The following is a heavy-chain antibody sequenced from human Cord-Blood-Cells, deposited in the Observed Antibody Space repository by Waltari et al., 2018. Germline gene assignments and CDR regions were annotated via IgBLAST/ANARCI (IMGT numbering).Heavy chain of an antibody. J-gene: IGHJ4*02. CDR2: ISSSSSYI. D-gene: IGHD3-3*01. Sequence: EVQLVESGGGLVKPGGSLRLSCVASGFTLRSYSMNWVRQAPAKGLEWVSSISSSSSYIYYADSVKGRFTISRDNAKNSLYLQMNSLRAEDTAVYYCARPYYDFWSGYYYFDYWGQGTLVTVSS. CDR3: ARPYYDFWSGYYYFDY. V-gene: IGHV3-21*01. CDR1: GFTLRSYS.